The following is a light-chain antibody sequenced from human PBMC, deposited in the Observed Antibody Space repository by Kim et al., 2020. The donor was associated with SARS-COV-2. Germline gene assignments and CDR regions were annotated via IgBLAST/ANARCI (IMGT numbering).Light chain of an antibody. CDR1: SSDVGAYKY. Sequence: GQSRNTSCAGSSSDVGAYKYVSWDQQPPGKAPQLMIYDVTNRPSGVSNRFSGSKSGKTASLTISGLQAEDEGDYYCSSYTTSSTLVFGGGTQLTVL. CDR3: SSYTTSSTLV. J-gene: IGLJ2*01. V-gene: IGLV2-14*03. CDR2: DVT.